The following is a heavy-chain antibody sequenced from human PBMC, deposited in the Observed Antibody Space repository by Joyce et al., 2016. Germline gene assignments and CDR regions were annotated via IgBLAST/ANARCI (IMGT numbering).Heavy chain of an antibody. CDR3: ARGGNLVHTSDPKMLFNY. J-gene: IGHJ4*02. D-gene: IGHD2-8*02. CDR2: INPDNGGT. Sequence: QVQLVQSGAEVKKPGTSVTVSCKASGYTFIGNYIHWVRQAPGQGLEWMGYINPDNGGTDYAQKFQGRVTMTRDTSISTAYMQLSRLSSDDTAVYYCARGGNLVHTSDPKMLFNYWGQGALVAVSS. V-gene: IGHV1-2*02. CDR1: GYTFIGNY.